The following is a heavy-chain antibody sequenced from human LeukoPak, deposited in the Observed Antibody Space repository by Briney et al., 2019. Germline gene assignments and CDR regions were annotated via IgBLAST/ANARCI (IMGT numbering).Heavy chain of an antibody. CDR1: GGTFSSYA. D-gene: IGHD6-19*01. CDR2: IIPMFNTT. CDR3: AREERYSSGWTPIYDY. Sequence: ASVKVSCKASGGTFSSYAISWVRQAPGQGLEWMGGIIPMFNTTKYAQKLQGRVTMTTDTSTSTAYMELRSLRSDDTAVYYCAREERYSSGWTPIYDYWGQGTLVTVSS. J-gene: IGHJ4*02. V-gene: IGHV1-69*05.